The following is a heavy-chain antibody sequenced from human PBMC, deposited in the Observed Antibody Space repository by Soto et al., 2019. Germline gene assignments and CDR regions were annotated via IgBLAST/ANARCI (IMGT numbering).Heavy chain of an antibody. J-gene: IGHJ6*02. V-gene: IGHV4-30-4*01. D-gene: IGHD3-16*01. Sequence: SEILSLTCTVSGDSISSGNKYWSWIRQPPGKGLEWIGYVFSSGTTYYNPSLKGRVSISLDASENQFSLKFASVTDADSAVYYCARVPSPFDYYYAMDVWGQGTTVTVSS. CDR2: VFSSGTT. CDR3: ARVPSPFDYYYAMDV. CDR1: GDSISSGNKY.